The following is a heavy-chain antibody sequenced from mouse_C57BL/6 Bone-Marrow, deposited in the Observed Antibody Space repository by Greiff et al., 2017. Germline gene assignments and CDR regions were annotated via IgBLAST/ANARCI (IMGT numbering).Heavy chain of an antibody. CDR2: GQGLEWIG. CDR3: SHDSAVYYSAYTTLAHWYFDV. J-gene: IGHJ1*03. Sequence: QVQLKESGPELARPWASVKISCQAFYTFSRRVHFAIRDTNYWMQWVKQRPGQGLEWIGAIYPGNGETSYNQKFKGKATLTADKSSRTDYMQLSTLTSHDSAVYYSAYTTLAHWYFDVWGTGTTVTVSP. D-gene: IGHD1-1*01. V-gene: IGHV1-87*01. CDR1: YTFSRRVH.